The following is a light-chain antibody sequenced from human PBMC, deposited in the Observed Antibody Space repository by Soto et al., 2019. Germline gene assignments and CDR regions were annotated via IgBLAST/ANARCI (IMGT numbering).Light chain of an antibody. CDR2: EGS. CDR3: CSHAGSRTLV. CDR1: SSDVGSYNF. J-gene: IGLJ2*01. V-gene: IGLV2-23*01. Sequence: QSALTQPASVSGSPGQSITISCTGTSSDVGSYNFVSWYQRHPGKAPKLMIYEGSKRPSGASNRFSGSKSGNTASLTISGLQAEDDADYYCCSHAGSRTLVFGGGTKLTVL.